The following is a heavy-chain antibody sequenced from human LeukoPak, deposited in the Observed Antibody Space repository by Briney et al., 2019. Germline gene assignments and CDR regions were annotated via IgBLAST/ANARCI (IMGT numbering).Heavy chain of an antibody. CDR3: ARDWGAYLFDY. CDR2: IYTSGST. D-gene: IGHD3-16*01. V-gene: IGHV4-4*07. Sequence: PSETLSLTCSVSGDSIRSYYWSWIRQPAGKGLEWIGRIYTSGSTNYNPSLKSRVTMSVDTSKNQFSLKLSSVTAADTAVYYCARDWGAYLFDYWGQGTLVTVSS. CDR1: GDSIRSYY. J-gene: IGHJ4*02.